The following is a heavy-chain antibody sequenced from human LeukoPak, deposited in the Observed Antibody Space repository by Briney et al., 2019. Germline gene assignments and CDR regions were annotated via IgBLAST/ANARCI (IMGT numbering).Heavy chain of an antibody. CDR2: IISTGGST. CDR3: AKGYSSGWRTYFDY. D-gene: IGHD6-19*01. J-gene: IGHJ4*02. CDR1: GFTFSSCA. V-gene: IGHV3-23*01. Sequence: GGSLRLSCAPSGFTFSSCAMSWVRPAPGKGLEWVSGIISTGGSTYYADSVKGRFTISRDNSKSTLSLQMDSLRAEDTAVYYCAKGYSSGWRTYFDYWGQGTLVTVSS.